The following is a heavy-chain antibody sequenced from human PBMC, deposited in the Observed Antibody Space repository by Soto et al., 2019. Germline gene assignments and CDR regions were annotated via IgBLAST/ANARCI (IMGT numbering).Heavy chain of an antibody. CDR2: INSDGTST. Sequence: PGGSLRLSCAASGFTFSSYWMHWVRQAPGKGLVWVSRINSDGTSTSYADSVRGRFTISRDNAKNTLYLQMNSLKAEDTAVYYCAKGKRAANTGNYFDFWGQGTLVTVSS. V-gene: IGHV3-74*01. D-gene: IGHD6-13*01. CDR1: GFTFSSYW. CDR3: AKGKRAANTGNYFDF. J-gene: IGHJ4*02.